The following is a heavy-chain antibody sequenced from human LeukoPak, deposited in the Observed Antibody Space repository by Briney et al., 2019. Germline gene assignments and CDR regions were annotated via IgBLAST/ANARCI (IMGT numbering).Heavy chain of an antibody. Sequence: GGSLRLSCAASGFTFSNAWMSWVRQAPGKGLEWVGRIKSKTDGGTTDYAAPVKGRFTISRDDSKNTPYLQMNSLKTEDTAVYYCTTMEEHIVVVTATLFDYWGQGTLVTVSS. J-gene: IGHJ4*02. CDR1: GFTFSNAW. CDR3: TTMEEHIVVVTATLFDY. D-gene: IGHD2-21*02. V-gene: IGHV3-15*01. CDR2: IKSKTDGGTT.